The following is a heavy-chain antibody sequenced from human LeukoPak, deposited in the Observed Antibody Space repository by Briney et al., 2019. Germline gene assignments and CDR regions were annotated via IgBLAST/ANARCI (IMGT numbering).Heavy chain of an antibody. J-gene: IGHJ4*02. CDR2: INPDNGKT. Sequence: GASVKLSCKASGYPFTMYGISWVRQAPGQGLEWMGWINPDNGKTKYAQKLQGRVTMTTDPSTSTAHMELRILRSDDTAVYYCATYYCSTTSCYPYFFDYWGQGALVTVSS. CDR3: ATYYCSTTSCYPYFFDY. CDR1: GYPFTMYG. D-gene: IGHD2-2*01. V-gene: IGHV1-18*01.